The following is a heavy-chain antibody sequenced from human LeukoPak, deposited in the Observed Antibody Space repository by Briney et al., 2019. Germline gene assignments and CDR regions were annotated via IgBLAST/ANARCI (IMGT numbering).Heavy chain of an antibody. J-gene: IGHJ3*02. CDR1: GYTFTIYG. CDR3: ARDQLWHDAFDI. V-gene: IGHV1-18*01. Sequence: ASVTVSFKASGYTFTIYGISWVRQAPGQGLEWMGWISAYNGNTNYAQKLQGRVTMTTDTSTSTAYMELRSLRSDDTAVYYCARDQLWHDAFDIWGQGTMVTVSS. D-gene: IGHD3-10*01. CDR2: ISAYNGNT.